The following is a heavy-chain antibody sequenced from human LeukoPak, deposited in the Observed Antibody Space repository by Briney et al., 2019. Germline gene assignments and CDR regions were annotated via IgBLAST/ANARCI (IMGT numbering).Heavy chain of an antibody. CDR2: ISAYNGNT. V-gene: IGHV1-18*01. CDR3: ARLVYYDSSGYSDY. J-gene: IGHJ4*02. Sequence: ASVKVSCKAPGYTFTSYGISWVRQAPGQGLEWMGWISAYNGNTNYAQKLQGRVTMTTDTSTSTAYMELRSLRSDDTAVYYCARLVYYDSSGYSDYWGQGTLVTVSS. D-gene: IGHD3-22*01. CDR1: GYTFTSYG.